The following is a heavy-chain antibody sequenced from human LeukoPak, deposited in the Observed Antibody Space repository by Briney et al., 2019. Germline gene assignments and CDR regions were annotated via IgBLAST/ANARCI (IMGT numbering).Heavy chain of an antibody. CDR1: GFIFRNYW. V-gene: IGHV3-74*01. CDR2: VTGEGSS. CDR3: VRESIGYAP. D-gene: IGHD3-22*01. J-gene: IGHJ5*02. Sequence: GGSLRLSCAASGFIFRNYWMHWGRQHPGKEPVWVARVTGEGSSIYADSVKGRFTISRDNAKNRVSLQMNSLRVEDTGVYYCVRESIGYAPWRQGTLVTVSS.